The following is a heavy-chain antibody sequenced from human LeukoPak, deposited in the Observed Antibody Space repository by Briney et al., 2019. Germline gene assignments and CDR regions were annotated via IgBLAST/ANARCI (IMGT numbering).Heavy chain of an antibody. CDR1: GGSISSYY. Sequence: SETLSLTCTVSGGSISSYYWSWIRQPPGKGLEWIGYIYYSGSTNYNPSLKSRVTISVDTSNNQFSLKLSSVTAGETAVYYCAGDPDGAHWFDPWGQGTLVSVSS. CDR3: AGDPDGAHWFDP. V-gene: IGHV4-59*01. CDR2: IYYSGST. J-gene: IGHJ5*02. D-gene: IGHD4/OR15-4a*01.